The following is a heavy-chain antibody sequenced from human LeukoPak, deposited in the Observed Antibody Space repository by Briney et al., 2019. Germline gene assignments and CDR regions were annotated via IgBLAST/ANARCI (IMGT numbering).Heavy chain of an antibody. V-gene: IGHV3-21*01. CDR3: ASSMPYVVVVDHDYMDV. D-gene: IGHD2-15*01. CDR2: ITSSSSYI. Sequence: GGSLRLSCAASGFTFSSYSMNWVRQAPGKGLEWVSSITSSSSYIYYADSVKGRFTISRDNAKNSLYLQMNSLRVEDTAVYYCASSMPYVVVVDHDYMDVWGKGTTVTVSS. CDR1: GFTFSSYS. J-gene: IGHJ6*03.